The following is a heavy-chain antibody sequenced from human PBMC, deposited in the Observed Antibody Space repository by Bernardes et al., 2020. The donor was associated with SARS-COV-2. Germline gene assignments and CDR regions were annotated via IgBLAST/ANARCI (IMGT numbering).Heavy chain of an antibody. Sequence: GSLRLSCAASGFTFSSYGMHWVRQAPGKGLEWVAVIWYDGSNKYYADSVKGRFTISRDNSKNTLYLQMNSLRAEDTAVYYCASGMDILTGYYHYYGMDVWGQGTTVTVSS. CDR2: IWYDGSNK. CDR1: GFTFSSYG. J-gene: IGHJ6*02. V-gene: IGHV3-33*01. D-gene: IGHD3-9*01. CDR3: ASGMDILTGYYHYYGMDV.